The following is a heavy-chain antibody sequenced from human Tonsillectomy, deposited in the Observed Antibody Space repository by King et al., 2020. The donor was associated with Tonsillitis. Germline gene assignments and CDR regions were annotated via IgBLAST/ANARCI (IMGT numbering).Heavy chain of an antibody. Sequence: VQLVESGGGLVKPGGSLRLSCAASGFTFSTYSMNWVRQAPGKGLEWVSYISSMTSSIYYADSVKGRFTISRDNAKNSLYLQMNSLRAEDTAVYYCATSGLADYFIDYWGQGTLVTVSS. D-gene: IGHD2/OR15-2a*01. CDR3: ATSGLADYFIDY. CDR2: ISSMTSSI. V-gene: IGHV3-21*01. CDR1: GFTFSTYS. J-gene: IGHJ4*02.